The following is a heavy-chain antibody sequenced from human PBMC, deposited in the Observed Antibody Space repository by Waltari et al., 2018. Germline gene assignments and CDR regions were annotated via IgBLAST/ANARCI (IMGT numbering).Heavy chain of an antibody. D-gene: IGHD5-12*01. CDR2: IHRNGKT. Sequence: QVQLQESGPGLVKPSGILYLTCAVSGDPMLSIDWWSWVRQTPGKGLELIGQIHRNGKTHYNPSLESRVTMSIDTSNKQFSLRMTSATAADTAVYYCARDRGRGLYFDSWGQGTLVTVSP. J-gene: IGHJ4*02. CDR3: ARDRGRGLYFDS. CDR1: GDPMLSIDW. V-gene: IGHV4-4*02.